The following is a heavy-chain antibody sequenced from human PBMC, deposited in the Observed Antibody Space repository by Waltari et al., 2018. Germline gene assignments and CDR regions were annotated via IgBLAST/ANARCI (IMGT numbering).Heavy chain of an antibody. CDR3: ASGTATVSFEF. V-gene: IGHV3-53*01. Sequence: EVQLVESGGDLIQPGGSLRLSCAASGRVVSGSFVAWVRQAPGKGLGWVAILYSGADTHFADSLKIRFTISRDDSRNTVYLQMNSLRAEDAALYYCASGTATVSFEFWGQGTQVTVSS. CDR1: GRVVSGSF. J-gene: IGHJ4*02. D-gene: IGHD1-1*01. CDR2: LYSGADT.